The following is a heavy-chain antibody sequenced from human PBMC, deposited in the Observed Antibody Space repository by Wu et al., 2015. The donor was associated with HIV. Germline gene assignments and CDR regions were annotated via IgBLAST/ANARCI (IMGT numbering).Heavy chain of an antibody. D-gene: IGHD3-9*01. J-gene: IGHJ6*02. V-gene: IGHV1-8*01. Sequence: HLVQSGAEVKRPGASVKVSCEASGYAFSGYDINWVRQAPGQGLEWMGWMNPRSGNTGSVQKFQGWVIMTRNTSTNTAYLQMTSLRSDTRPIYYCASRFSVLGFYKRGMDVVGPRDHGHRLV. CDR3: ASRFSVLGFYKRGMDV. CDR2: MNPRSGNT. CDR1: GYAFSGYD.